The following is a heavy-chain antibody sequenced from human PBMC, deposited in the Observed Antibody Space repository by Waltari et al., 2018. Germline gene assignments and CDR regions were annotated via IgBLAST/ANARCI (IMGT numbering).Heavy chain of an antibody. J-gene: IGHJ4*02. CDR1: GGSISSSSYY. Sequence: QLQLQESGPGLVKPSETLSLTCTVSGGSISSSSYYWGWIRQPPGKGLEWIGSIYYSGSTYYNPSLKSRVTISVDTSKNQFSLKLSSVTAADTAVYYCARVGRIAVAGAGFDYWGQGTLVTVSS. CDR2: IYYSGST. CDR3: ARVGRIAVAGAGFDY. V-gene: IGHV4-39*07. D-gene: IGHD6-19*01.